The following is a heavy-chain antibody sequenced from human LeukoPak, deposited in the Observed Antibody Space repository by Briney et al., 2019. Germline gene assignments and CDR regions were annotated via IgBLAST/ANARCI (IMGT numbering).Heavy chain of an antibody. V-gene: IGHV4-59*01. D-gene: IGHD3-22*01. CDR2: IYYSGST. J-gene: IGHJ3*02. Sequence: SETLSLTCTVSGGSISSYYWSWIRQPPGKGLEWIGYIYYSGSTNYNPSLKSRVTISVDTSKNQFSLKLSSVTAADTAVYYCARSDSSGYGLPLDAFDIWGQGTMVTVSS. CDR3: ARSDSSGYGLPLDAFDI. CDR1: GGSISSYY.